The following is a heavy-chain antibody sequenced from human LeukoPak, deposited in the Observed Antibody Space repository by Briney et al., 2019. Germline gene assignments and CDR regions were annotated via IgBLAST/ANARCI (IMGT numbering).Heavy chain of an antibody. J-gene: IGHJ4*02. Sequence: GGSLRLSCAASGFTLTSYAMSWFRQAPGKGPEWVATIGSGGVDTYYADSVKGRFTISKDSSKNTLQMNSLRGEDTAIYYCVKHSGGVYGNSDYWGQGTLVTVSS. V-gene: IGHV3-23*01. CDR1: GFTLTSYA. CDR3: VKHSGGVYGNSDY. D-gene: IGHD1-1*01. CDR2: IGSGGVDT.